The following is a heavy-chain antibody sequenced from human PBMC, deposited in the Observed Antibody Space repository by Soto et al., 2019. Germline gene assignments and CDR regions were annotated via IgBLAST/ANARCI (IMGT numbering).Heavy chain of an antibody. D-gene: IGHD3-9*01. V-gene: IGHV4-39*01. J-gene: IGHJ4*02. CDR1: GGSISSSSYY. Sequence: SETLSLTCTVSGGSISSSSYYWGWIRQPPGKGLEWIGSIYYSGSTYYNPSLKSRVTISVDTSKNQFSLKLSSVTAADTAVYYCARNPNYDILTGYTRPLTKYYFDYWGQGTLVTVSS. CDR3: ARNPNYDILTGYTRPLTKYYFDY. CDR2: IYYSGST.